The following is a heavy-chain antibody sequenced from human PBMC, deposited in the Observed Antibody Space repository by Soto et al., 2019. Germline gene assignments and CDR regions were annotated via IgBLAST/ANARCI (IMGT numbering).Heavy chain of an antibody. CDR3: ARDPESSSWTPV. D-gene: IGHD6-13*01. V-gene: IGHV4-59*01. CDR1: GGSMIGDY. Sequence: SETLSLTCTVSGGSMIGDYWSWIRQPPGKALEWIGHIYYSGTTNYNPSLKSRVTISVDTSKNQFSLKLSSVTAADTAVYYCARDPESSSWTPVWGQGTLVTVSS. J-gene: IGHJ4*02. CDR2: IYYSGTT.